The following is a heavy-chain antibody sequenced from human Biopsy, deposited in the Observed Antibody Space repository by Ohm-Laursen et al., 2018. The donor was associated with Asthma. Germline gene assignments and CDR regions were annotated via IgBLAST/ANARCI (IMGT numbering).Heavy chain of an antibody. CDR1: GFTFSNAW. V-gene: IGHV3-15*01. D-gene: IGHD2-8*01. J-gene: IGHJ4*02. Sequence: SLRLSCAATGFTFSNAWMSWVRQAPGKRLEWVGRIKSKTDGGTTDYAAPVKGRFTIPRDDSKNTLYLQMNSLKTEDTAVYYCTTDALLYSSADYWGQGTLVTVSS. CDR3: TTDALLYSSADY. CDR2: IKSKTDGGTT.